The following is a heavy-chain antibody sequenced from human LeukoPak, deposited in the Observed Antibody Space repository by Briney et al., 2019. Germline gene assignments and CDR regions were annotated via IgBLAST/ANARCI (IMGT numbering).Heavy chain of an antibody. V-gene: IGHV4-39*07. Sequence: SETLSLTCTVSGGSISSSSYYWGWIRQPPGKGLEWIGSIYYSGSTYYNPSLKSRVTISVDTSKNQFSLKLSSVTAADTAVYYCARSTVTRFDPWGQGTLVTVSS. D-gene: IGHD4-11*01. CDR1: GGSISSSSYY. CDR2: IYYSGST. CDR3: ARSTVTRFDP. J-gene: IGHJ5*02.